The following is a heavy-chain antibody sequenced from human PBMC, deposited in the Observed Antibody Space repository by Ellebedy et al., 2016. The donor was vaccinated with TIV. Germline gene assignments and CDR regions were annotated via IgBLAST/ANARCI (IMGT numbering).Heavy chain of an antibody. CDR3: AKDVA. V-gene: IGHV3-30*18. CDR1: GFSFSSYA. Sequence: GESLKISCAASGFSFSSYAMHWVRQAPGKGLEWVAVISYDGSYKSYGDSVKGRFTISRDNAKSSLFLQMNSLTVEDSAVYYCAKDVAWGQGTLVTVSS. J-gene: IGHJ5*02. CDR2: ISYDGSYK.